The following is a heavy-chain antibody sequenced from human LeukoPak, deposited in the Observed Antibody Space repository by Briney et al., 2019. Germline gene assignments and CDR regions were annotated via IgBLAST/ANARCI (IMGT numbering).Heavy chain of an antibody. V-gene: IGHV3-53*01. D-gene: IGHD1-1*01. Sequence: GGSLRLSCAASGFTVSSNYMTWVRQAPGKGLEWASVIYSGGGTYYADSVKGRFTISRDNFKNTLYLQMNSLRAEDTAVYYCAKDLAGSPEYYFDYWGQGTLVTVSS. J-gene: IGHJ4*02. CDR2: IYSGGGT. CDR1: GFTVSSNY. CDR3: AKDLAGSPEYYFDY.